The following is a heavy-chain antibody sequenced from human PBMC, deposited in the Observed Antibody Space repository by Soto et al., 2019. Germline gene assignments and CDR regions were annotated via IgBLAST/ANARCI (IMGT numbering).Heavy chain of an antibody. CDR3: APWFGAFDY. J-gene: IGHJ4*02. Sequence: QVQLVESGGGVVQPWRSLRLSCAASGFTFSSYGMHWVRQAPGKGLERVAVISYDGSNKYYPDSVKSRFTISRDNSKNTLSLQMNSLRAEDTDVYSCAPWFGAFDYWGQGTLVTVSS. CDR1: GFTFSSYG. V-gene: IGHV3-30*03. D-gene: IGHD3-10*01. CDR2: ISYDGSNK.